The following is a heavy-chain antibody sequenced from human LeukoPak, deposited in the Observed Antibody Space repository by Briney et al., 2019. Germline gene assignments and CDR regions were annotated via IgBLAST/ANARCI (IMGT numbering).Heavy chain of an antibody. CDR2: INPSDGGT. V-gene: IGHV1-46*01. J-gene: IGHJ6*03. Sequence: ASVTVSCKASGYAFTNYYMHWVRQAPGQGLEWMAIINPSDGGTYYAQKFQDRVFMTRDTSTKTVDMELSSLRSEDTAVYFCARGRRGSSYVWLERYQYYYMDVWGKGITVTVSS. D-gene: IGHD5-18*01. CDR1: GYAFTNYY. CDR3: ARGRRGSSYVWLERYQYYYMDV.